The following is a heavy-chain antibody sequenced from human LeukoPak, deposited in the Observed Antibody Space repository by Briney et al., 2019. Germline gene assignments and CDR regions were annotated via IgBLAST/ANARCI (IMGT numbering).Heavy chain of an antibody. V-gene: IGHV3-21*01. Sequence: GGSLRLSCAASGFTFSTYSMNWVRQAPGKGLEWVSSISGSSIYIYYADSVKGRFTISRDNAKNSLYLQMNSLRVEDTAVYYCAREWGRIAVAGGPGYWGQGARVTVSS. J-gene: IGHJ4*02. CDR3: AREWGRIAVAGGPGY. CDR1: GFTFSTYS. CDR2: ISGSSIYI. D-gene: IGHD6-19*01.